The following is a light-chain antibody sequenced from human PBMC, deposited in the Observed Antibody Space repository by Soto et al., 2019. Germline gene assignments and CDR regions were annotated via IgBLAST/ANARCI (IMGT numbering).Light chain of an antibody. J-gene: IGKJ1*01. Sequence: DIVMTQSPDSLAVSLGERATINCKSSQSVLYSSNNKNYLAWYQQKPGQPPKLLIYWASTRESGVPDRSSGSGSGTEFTLTISRLQAEDVAVYYCQQYYSTPWTFGQGTKVEIK. CDR3: QQYYSTPWT. CDR2: WAS. V-gene: IGKV4-1*01. CDR1: QSVLYSSNNKNY.